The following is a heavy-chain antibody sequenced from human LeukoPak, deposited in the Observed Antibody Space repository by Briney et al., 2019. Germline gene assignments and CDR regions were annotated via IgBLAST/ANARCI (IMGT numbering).Heavy chain of an antibody. CDR2: IIPIFGTA. D-gene: IGHD3-10*01. CDR1: GGTFSSYA. CDR3: ARDRGDYYYMDV. Sequence: SVKVSCKASGGTFSSYAISWVLQAPGQGLEWMGGIIPIFGTANYAQKFQGRVTITADESTSTAYMELSSLRSEDTAVYYCARDRGDYYYMDVWGKGTTVTVSS. V-gene: IGHV1-69*13. J-gene: IGHJ6*03.